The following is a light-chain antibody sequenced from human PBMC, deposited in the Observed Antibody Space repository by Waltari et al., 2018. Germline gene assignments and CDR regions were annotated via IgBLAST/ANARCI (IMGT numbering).Light chain of an antibody. CDR3: MQAKFWPWT. V-gene: IGKV2-30*02. J-gene: IGKJ1*01. CDR2: QVS. Sequence: VMTQSPLTLPVTLGQPASISCRSAQGLVHTDGSTYVSWYQQRPGQSPRRLICQVSKRDSGVPDRFRGSGSGTDFTLEISRVEADDVGFYYCMQAKFWPWTFGQGTEVEIK. CDR1: QGLVHTDGSTY.